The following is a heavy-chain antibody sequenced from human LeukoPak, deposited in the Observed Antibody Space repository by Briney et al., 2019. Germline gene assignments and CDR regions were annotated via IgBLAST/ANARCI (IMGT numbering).Heavy chain of an antibody. CDR3: VSHFDTFDV. J-gene: IGHJ3*01. CDR2: IMWNEFDT. CDR1: GMSFDFFA. V-gene: IGHV3-64D*06. Sequence: GGSLRLSCSGSGMSFDFFAIHWVRQASGKGPEYEATIMWNEFDTHYTDSVRGRFIISRDTSKSTVYLQMNSLRPVDTAIYYCVSHFDTFDVWGQGTPVTVSS.